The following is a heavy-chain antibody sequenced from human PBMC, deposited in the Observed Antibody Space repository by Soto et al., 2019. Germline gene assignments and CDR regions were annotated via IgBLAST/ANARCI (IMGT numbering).Heavy chain of an antibody. D-gene: IGHD6-19*01. CDR3: ARPTRQWLGLRYYYGMDV. J-gene: IGHJ6*02. Sequence: SETLSLTCTVSGGSISSGDYYWRWIRQPPGKGLEWIGYIYYSGSTYYNPSLKSRVTISVDTSKNQFSLKLSSVTSADTAVYYCARPTRQWLGLRYYYGMDVWGQGTTVT. CDR2: IYYSGST. V-gene: IGHV4-30-4*01. CDR1: GGSISSGDYY.